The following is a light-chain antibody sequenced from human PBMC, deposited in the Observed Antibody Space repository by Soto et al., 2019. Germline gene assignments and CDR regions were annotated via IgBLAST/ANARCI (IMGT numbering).Light chain of an antibody. Sequence: QSAVTQPPSASGDLGQRVTISCSGSSPNIGDNYVYWYQQFPGAAPKLIVYRNDQRPSGVPDRFSGSKSGTSASLAIRGLRSEDDADCYCAAWDDTLSGPIFGGGTKLTVL. J-gene: IGLJ2*01. CDR2: RND. CDR1: SPNIGDNY. V-gene: IGLV1-47*01. CDR3: AAWDDTLSGPI.